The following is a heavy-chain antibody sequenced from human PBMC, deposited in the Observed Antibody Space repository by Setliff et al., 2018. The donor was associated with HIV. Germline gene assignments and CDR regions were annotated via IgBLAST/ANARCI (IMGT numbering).Heavy chain of an antibody. J-gene: IGHJ5*02. CDR1: GYTFTDYY. D-gene: IGHD3-22*01. CDR3: ARALGMIVVVTWFDP. CDR2: VEPEDGEK. V-gene: IGHV1-69-2*01. Sequence: ASVKVSCKASGYTFTDYYMHWVQQAPGKGLEWMGRVEPEDGEKIYAEKFQGRVTITADTSTDTAYMELSSLRSDDTAVYYCARALGMIVVVTWFDPWGQGTLVTSPQ.